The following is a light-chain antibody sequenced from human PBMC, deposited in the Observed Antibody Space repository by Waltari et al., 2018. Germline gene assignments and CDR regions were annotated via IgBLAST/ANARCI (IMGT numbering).Light chain of an antibody. CDR1: TSDIGAYDL. V-gene: IGLV2-14*01. J-gene: IGLJ2*01. CDR2: EVK. CDR3: ASYVNSFALV. Sequence: HSALTQPASVSGSPGQSISISCAGTTSDIGAYDLVSWYQKYPGKAPKLIIYEVKTRPSDISPRFSASKSGDTASLTISGLQAEDEAEYYCASYVNSFALVFGGGTKVSVL.